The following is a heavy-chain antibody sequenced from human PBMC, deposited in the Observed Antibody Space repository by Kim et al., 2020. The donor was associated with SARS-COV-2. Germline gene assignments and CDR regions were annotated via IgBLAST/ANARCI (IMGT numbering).Heavy chain of an antibody. Sequence: GGSLRLSCAASGFTFSSYGMHWVRQAPGKGLEWVAVIWYDGSNKYYADSVKGRFTISRDNSKNTLYLQMNSLRAEDTAVYYCAKEREGNVLLWFGELSSYGMDVWGQGTTVTVSS. CDR1: GFTFSSYG. V-gene: IGHV3-33*06. CDR2: IWYDGSNK. CDR3: AKEREGNVLLWFGELSSYGMDV. J-gene: IGHJ6*02. D-gene: IGHD3-10*01.